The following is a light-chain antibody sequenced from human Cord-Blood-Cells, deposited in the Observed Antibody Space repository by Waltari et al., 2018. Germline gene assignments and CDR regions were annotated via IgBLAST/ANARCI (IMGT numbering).Light chain of an antibody. Sequence: DIQMTQSPSSLSASVGDRVTITCQASQDISNYLNWYQQKPGKAPKLLIYDASNLEKGVPSRFSGSGSGTDLTFTISSLQPEDIATYYCQQYDNLPYTFGQGTKLE. CDR2: DAS. CDR3: QQYDNLPYT. CDR1: QDISNY. V-gene: IGKV1-33*01. J-gene: IGKJ2*01.